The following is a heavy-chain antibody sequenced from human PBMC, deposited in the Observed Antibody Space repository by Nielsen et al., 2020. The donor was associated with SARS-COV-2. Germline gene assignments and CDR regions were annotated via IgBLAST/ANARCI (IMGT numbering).Heavy chain of an antibody. CDR1: GFAFTTYA. V-gene: IGHV3-23*01. D-gene: IGHD6-19*01. CDR2: IVGNGGRT. CDR3: AKDQEWLANLDY. Sequence: GESLKISCAASGFAFTTYAMSWVRQAPGKGLEWVSGIVGNGGRTHYADSVEGRFTISRDDSESTLYLQMNGLRTEDTAVYYCAKDQEWLANLDYWGQGTLVTVSS. J-gene: IGHJ4*02.